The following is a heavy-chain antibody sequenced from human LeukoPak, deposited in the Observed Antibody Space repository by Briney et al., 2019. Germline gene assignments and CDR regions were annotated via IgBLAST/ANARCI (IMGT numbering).Heavy chain of an antibody. CDR3: ARDTGRLWFGDRLGGSDY. D-gene: IGHD3-10*01. J-gene: IGHJ4*02. CDR2: ISSSSSTI. Sequence: PGGSLRLSCAASGFTFSSYSMNWVRQAPGKGLEWVSYISSSSSTIYYADSVKGRFTISRDNAKNSLYLQMNSLRAEDTAVYYCARDTGRLWFGDRLGGSDYWGQGTLVTVSS. V-gene: IGHV3-48*01. CDR1: GFTFSSYS.